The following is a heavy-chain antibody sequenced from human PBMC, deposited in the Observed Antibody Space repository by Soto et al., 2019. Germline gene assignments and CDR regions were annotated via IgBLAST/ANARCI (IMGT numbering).Heavy chain of an antibody. D-gene: IGHD5-12*01. V-gene: IGHV3-30-3*01. J-gene: IGHJ4*02. Sequence: QVQLVESGGGVVQPGRSLRLSCAASGFTFSDYTMHWVRQAPGKELEWVALMSSDGGNTHYTDSVKGRFTISRDNSKNTLYLQMDSLRPEDTTVDYCARDYGDGYYYFDLWGQGTLVTVSS. CDR2: MSSDGGNT. CDR3: ARDYGDGYYYFDL. CDR1: GFTFSDYT.